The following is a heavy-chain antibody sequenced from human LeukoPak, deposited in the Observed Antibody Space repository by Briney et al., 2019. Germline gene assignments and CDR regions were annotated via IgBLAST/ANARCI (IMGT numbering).Heavy chain of an antibody. J-gene: IGHJ5*02. CDR1: GYSFTSYG. Sequence: GASVKVSCKASGYSFTSYGISWVRQAAGQGLEWMGWISAYNGNTNYAQKLQGRVTMTTDTSTSTAYMELRSLRFDDTAVYYCARVSIKTIAVAGTRWFDPWGQGTLVTVSS. CDR3: ARVSIKTIAVAGTRWFDP. D-gene: IGHD6-19*01. CDR2: ISAYNGNT. V-gene: IGHV1-18*01.